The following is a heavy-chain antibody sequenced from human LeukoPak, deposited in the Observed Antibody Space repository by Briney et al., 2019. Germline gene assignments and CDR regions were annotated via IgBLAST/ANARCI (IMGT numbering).Heavy chain of an antibody. CDR1: GFTFSSYA. CDR2: ISGSGGST. J-gene: IGHJ4*02. V-gene: IGHV3-23*01. D-gene: IGHD3-22*01. Sequence: GGSLRLSCAASGFTFSSYAMSWVRQAPGKGLEWVSAISGSGGSTYYADSVKGRFTISRDNAKNSLYLQMNSLRAEDTAVYYCVGYDSSGYQKPYYFDYWGQGTLVTVSS. CDR3: VGYDSSGYQKPYYFDY.